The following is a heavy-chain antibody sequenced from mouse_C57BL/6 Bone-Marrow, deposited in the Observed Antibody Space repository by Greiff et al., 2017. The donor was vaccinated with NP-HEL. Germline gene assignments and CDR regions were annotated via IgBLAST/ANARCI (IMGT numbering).Heavy chain of an antibody. J-gene: IGHJ4*01. D-gene: IGHD1-1*01. V-gene: IGHV14-4*01. CDR1: GFTIKDDY. CDR2: IDPENGDT. CDR3: TTGGSSPYAMDY. Sequence: VQLQQSGAELVRPGASVKLSCTASGFTIKDDYMHWVKQRPEQGLEWIGWIDPENGDTEYASKFQGTATMTADTSSNTAYLQLSSLTSEDTAVYYCTTGGSSPYAMDYWGQGTSGTVSS.